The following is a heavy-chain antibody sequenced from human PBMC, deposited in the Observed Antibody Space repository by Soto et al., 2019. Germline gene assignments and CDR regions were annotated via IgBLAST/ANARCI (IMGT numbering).Heavy chain of an antibody. CDR3: ARVQTNCISTSCYPYYYYGMDV. D-gene: IGHD2-2*01. CDR1: GFTVSSNY. V-gene: IGHV3-53*01. Sequence: GGSLRLSCAASGFTVSSNYMSWVRQAPGKGLEWVSVIYSGGSTYYADSVKGRFTISRDNSKNTLYLQMNSLRAEDTAVYYCARVQTNCISTSCYPYYYYGMDVWGQGTTVTVSS. J-gene: IGHJ6*02. CDR2: IYSGGST.